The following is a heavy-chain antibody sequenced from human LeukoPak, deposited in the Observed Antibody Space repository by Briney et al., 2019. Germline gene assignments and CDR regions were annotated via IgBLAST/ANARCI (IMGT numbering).Heavy chain of an antibody. CDR1: GYTFTNNF. D-gene: IGHD1-26*01. V-gene: IGHV1-46*01. Sequence: GASVKVSCKASGYTFTNNFMHWVRQAPGQGLEWMGIINPSGDNTWYAQKFQGRVTMTRDTSISTAYMELSRLRSDDTAVYYCARDRDSGSYYGYWGQGTLVTVSS. CDR3: ARDRDSGSYYGY. CDR2: INPSGDNT. J-gene: IGHJ4*02.